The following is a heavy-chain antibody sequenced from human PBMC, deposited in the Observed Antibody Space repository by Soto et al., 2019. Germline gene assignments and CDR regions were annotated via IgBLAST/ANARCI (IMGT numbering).Heavy chain of an antibody. D-gene: IGHD3-16*02. J-gene: IGHJ4*02. CDR3: RGGRSGELSPFDK. CDR1: GGSISSYY. V-gene: IGHV4-59*01. Sequence: PSETLSLTCTVSGGSISSYYWSWIRQPPGKGLEWIGYIYYSGSTNYNPSLKSRVTISVDTSKNLFSLKLSSVTAADTAAYYCRGGRSGELSPFDKWYQETLVTLS. CDR2: IYYSGST.